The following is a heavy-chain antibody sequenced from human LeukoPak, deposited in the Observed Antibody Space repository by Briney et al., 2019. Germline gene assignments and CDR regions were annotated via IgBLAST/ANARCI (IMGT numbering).Heavy chain of an antibody. CDR3: ARWPFYDSSGYVDY. D-gene: IGHD3-22*01. CDR2: ISAYNGNT. J-gene: IGHJ4*02. CDR1: GYTFTSYG. Sequence: ASVKDSCKASGYTFTSYGISWVRQAPGQGLEWMGWISAYNGNTNYAQKLQGRVTMTTDTSTSTAYMEQRSLRSDDTAVYYCARWPFYDSSGYVDYWGQGTLVTVSS. V-gene: IGHV1-18*01.